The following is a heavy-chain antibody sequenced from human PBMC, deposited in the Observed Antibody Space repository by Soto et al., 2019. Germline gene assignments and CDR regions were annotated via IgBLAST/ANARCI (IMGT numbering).Heavy chain of an antibody. D-gene: IGHD5-18*01. CDR1: GFTFSSYS. CDR2: ISSSSSYI. J-gene: IGHJ4*02. CDR3: ARDQPGYSYGYGLGY. V-gene: IGHV3-21*01. Sequence: EVQLVESGGGLVKPGGSLRLSCAASGFTFSSYSMNWVRQAPGKGLEWVSSISSSSSYIYYADSVKGRFTISRDNAKNSLSLQMNSPRAEDTAVYYCARDQPGYSYGYGLGYWGQGPLVTVSS.